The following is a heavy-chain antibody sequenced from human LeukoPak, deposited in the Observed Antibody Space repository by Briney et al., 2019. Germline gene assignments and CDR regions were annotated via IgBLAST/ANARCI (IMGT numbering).Heavy chain of an antibody. D-gene: IGHD3-10*01. CDR1: GYIFSSND. CDR2: MNPNSGDT. CDR3: ARGPFGSGSFPDY. J-gene: IGHJ4*02. V-gene: IGHV1-8*01. Sequence: GASVKASCKASGYIFSSNDINWVRQAAGQGLEWMGWMNPNSGDTGYTQKFQGRVAMTRSTSITTAYMELSSLRSEDTAVYYCARGPFGSGSFPDYWGQGTLVTVSS.